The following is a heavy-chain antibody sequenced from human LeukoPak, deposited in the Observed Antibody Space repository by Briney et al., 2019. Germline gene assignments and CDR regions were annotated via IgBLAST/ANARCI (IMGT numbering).Heavy chain of an antibody. D-gene: IGHD7-27*01. V-gene: IGHV6-1*01. CDR3: ARDQGLGRYAFDI. CDR2: TYYRSKWYN. CDR1: GDSVSTNSAT. Sequence: SQTLSLTCVISGDSVSTNSATWNWIRQSPSRGLEWLGRTYYRSKWYNDYAVSVKSRITINPDTSKNQFSLQLNSVTPEDTAVYYCARDQGLGRYAFDIWGQGTMVTVSS. J-gene: IGHJ3*02.